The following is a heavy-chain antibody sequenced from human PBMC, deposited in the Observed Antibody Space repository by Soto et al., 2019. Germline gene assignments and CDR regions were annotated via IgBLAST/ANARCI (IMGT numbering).Heavy chain of an antibody. D-gene: IGHD2-21*01. CDR2: IYSGGST. CDR1: GFTVSSNY. CDR3: ARYLCGGDCYLDY. J-gene: IGHJ4*02. Sequence: EVQLVESGGGLVQPGGSLRLSCAASGFTVSSNYMSWVRQAPGKGLEWVSVIYSGGSTYYADSVKGRYTISRDNSKNTLYLQMNSLRAEDTAVYYCARYLCGGDCYLDYWGQGNLVTVSS. V-gene: IGHV3-66*01.